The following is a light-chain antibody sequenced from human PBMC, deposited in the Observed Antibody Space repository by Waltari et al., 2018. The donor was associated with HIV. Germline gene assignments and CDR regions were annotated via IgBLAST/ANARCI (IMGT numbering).Light chain of an antibody. CDR3: QSYDNGLSGWV. Sequence: QSVLTQPPSVSGAPGQTITISCTGSSSNIGAGYGVNWYQQHPGTAPKLLIYTNASRPSGVPNRFSGSRSGTSASLAITGLQAEDEADYHCQSYDNGLSGWVFGGGTKVSV. V-gene: IGLV1-40*01. J-gene: IGLJ3*02. CDR2: TNA. CDR1: SSNIGAGYG.